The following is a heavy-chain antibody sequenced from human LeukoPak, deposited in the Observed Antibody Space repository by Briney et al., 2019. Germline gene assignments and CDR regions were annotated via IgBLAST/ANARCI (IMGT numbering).Heavy chain of an antibody. Sequence: ASVKVSCKASGYIFTGYYMHWVRQAPGQGLEWMGWINPNSGGTNHAQKFQGRVTITADESTSTAYMELSSLRSEDTAVYYCARGDIVVVPAAITHYYYYMDVWGKGTTVTVSS. CDR2: INPNSGGT. CDR3: ARGDIVVVPAAITHYYYYMDV. D-gene: IGHD2-2*01. CDR1: GYIFTGYY. J-gene: IGHJ6*03. V-gene: IGHV1-2*02.